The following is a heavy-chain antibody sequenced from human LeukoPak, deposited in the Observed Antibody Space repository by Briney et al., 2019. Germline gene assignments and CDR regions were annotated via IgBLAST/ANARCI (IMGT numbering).Heavy chain of an antibody. CDR1: GGTFSSYA. V-gene: IGHV1-69*01. CDR2: IIPIFGTA. J-gene: IGHJ3*02. D-gene: IGHD4-17*01. Sequence: SVKVSCKASGGTFSSYAISWVRQAPGQGLEWMGGIIPIFGTANYAQKFQGRVTITADESTSTAYMELSSLRSEDTAVYYCARAGDPYPVGEIGAFDIWGQGTMVTVSS. CDR3: ARAGDPYPVGEIGAFDI.